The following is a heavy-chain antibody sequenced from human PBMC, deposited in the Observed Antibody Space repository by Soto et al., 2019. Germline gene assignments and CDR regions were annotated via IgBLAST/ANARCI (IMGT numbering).Heavy chain of an antibody. V-gene: IGHV1-69*06. CDR3: ARAQNYYDSSGYYIGLDAFDI. Sequence: ASVKVSCKASGGTFSSYAISWVRQAPGQGLEWMGGIIPIFGTANYAQKFQGRVTITADKSTSTAYMELSSLRSEDTVVYYCARAQNYYDSSGYYIGLDAFDIWGQGTMVTVSS. D-gene: IGHD3-22*01. CDR2: IIPIFGTA. J-gene: IGHJ3*02. CDR1: GGTFSSYA.